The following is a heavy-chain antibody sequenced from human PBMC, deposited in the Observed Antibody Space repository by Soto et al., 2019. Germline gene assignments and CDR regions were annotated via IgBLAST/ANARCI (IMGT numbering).Heavy chain of an antibody. CDR3: ARDRSRGSSGWYSGAFDI. V-gene: IGHV1-2*04. J-gene: IGHJ3*02. CDR2: INPNSGGT. D-gene: IGHD6-19*01. Sequence: SVKVSCKASGYTFTGYYMHWVRQAPGQGLEWMGWINPNSGGTNYAQKFQGWVTMTRDTSISTAYMELSRLRSDDTAVYYCARDRSRGSSGWYSGAFDIWGQGTMVTVSS. CDR1: GYTFTGYY.